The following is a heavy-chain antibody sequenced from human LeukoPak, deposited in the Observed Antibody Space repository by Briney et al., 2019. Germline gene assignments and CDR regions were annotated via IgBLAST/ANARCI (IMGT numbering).Heavy chain of an antibody. CDR3: AKGGRSSTPGY. D-gene: IGHD2-2*01. CDR1: GFTFSSYA. CDR2: ISAGGGSI. J-gene: IGHJ4*02. V-gene: IGHV3-23*01. Sequence: PGGSLRLSCVISGFTFSSYAMSWVRQAPGKGLEWVSGISAGGGSIYHADSVKGRFTISRDNSKNTLYLQMNSLRAEDTAVYYCAKGGRSSTPGYWGQGTLVTVSS.